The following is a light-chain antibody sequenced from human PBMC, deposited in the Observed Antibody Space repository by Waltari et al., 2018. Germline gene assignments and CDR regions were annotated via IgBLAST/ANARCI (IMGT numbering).Light chain of an antibody. CDR1: KSISNW. CDR2: KSS. J-gene: IGKJ4*01. Sequence: DIQMTQSPSTLSASVGDRVTITCRASKSISNWLAWYQQKPGKAPKRLIYKSSTLESGVPSRFSGSGSGTEFTLTISSLQPDDFATYYCQQYNSYSSLTFGGGTKVDIK. V-gene: IGKV1-5*03. CDR3: QQYNSYSSLT.